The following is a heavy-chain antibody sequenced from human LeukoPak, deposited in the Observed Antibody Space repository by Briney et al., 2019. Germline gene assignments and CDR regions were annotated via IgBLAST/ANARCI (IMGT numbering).Heavy chain of an antibody. CDR3: TRGGVDY. J-gene: IGHJ4*02. Sequence: GGSLRLSCAASGFTFSSYWMHWVRHTPGKGLVWVSRINSDGSTTTYADPVKGRFTISRDNAKNTLYLQMNSLRDEDTAVYYCTRGGVDYWGQGTLVTVSS. V-gene: IGHV3-74*01. CDR1: GFTFSSYW. D-gene: IGHD3-10*01. CDR2: INSDGSTT.